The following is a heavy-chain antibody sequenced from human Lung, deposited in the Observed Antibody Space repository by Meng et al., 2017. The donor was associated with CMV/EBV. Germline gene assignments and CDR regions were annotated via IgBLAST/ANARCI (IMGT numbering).Heavy chain of an antibody. Sequence: GESLKISCAASGFTFSSYSMNWVRQAPGKGLEWVSSISSSGTYIYYADSVKGRFTISRDNAQNSLYLQMNSLRAEDTAVYYRAGAVSPRSSSYFAIYYFYALDDWGQGXTVTVSS. V-gene: IGHV3-21*01. J-gene: IGHJ6*02. CDR3: AGAVSPRSSSYFAIYYFYALDD. D-gene: IGHD2-21*01. CDR1: GFTFSSYS. CDR2: ISSSGTYI.